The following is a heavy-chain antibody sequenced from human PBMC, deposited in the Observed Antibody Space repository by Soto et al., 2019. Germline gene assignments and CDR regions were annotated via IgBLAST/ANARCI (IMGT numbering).Heavy chain of an antibody. J-gene: IGHJ6*02. CDR1: GFTFSLYG. V-gene: IGHV3-30*18. CDR2: TSYDGSNK. Sequence: QLVESGGGVVQPGRSLRLSCAASGFTFSLYGMHWVRQAPGKGLEWVAVTSYDGSNKYYVDSVKGRFPISRDNSKNTLYLQMNSLRAEDTAVYYCAKDSGYSGYDVYDYYYGMDVWGQGTTVTVSS. CDR3: AKDSGYSGYDVYDYYYGMDV. D-gene: IGHD5-12*01.